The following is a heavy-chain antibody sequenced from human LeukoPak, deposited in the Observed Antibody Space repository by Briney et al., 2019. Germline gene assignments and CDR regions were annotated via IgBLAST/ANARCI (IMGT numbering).Heavy chain of an antibody. V-gene: IGHV1-69*05. Sequence: ASVKVSCKASGYTFTNYDINWVRQAPGQGLEWMGGIIPIFGTANYAQKFQGRVTITTDESTSTAYMELSSLRSEDTAVYYCASEWTSGSYGGYFDYWGQGTLVTVSS. J-gene: IGHJ4*02. CDR3: ASEWTSGSYGGYFDY. CDR1: GYTFTNYD. D-gene: IGHD1-26*01. CDR2: IIPIFGTA.